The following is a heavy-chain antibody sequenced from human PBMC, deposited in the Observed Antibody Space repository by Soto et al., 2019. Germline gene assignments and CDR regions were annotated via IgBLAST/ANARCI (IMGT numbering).Heavy chain of an antibody. CDR3: ARPRGTTPAVWFFDL. J-gene: IGHJ2*01. Sequence: QVQLQESGPGLVKPSETLSLTCTVSGDSISSHYWSWIRQPPGKGLEWIGYIYYSGSTDYNPSLKGRVTISADTSKNQRSLRLSSVTAADTAVYYCARPRGTTPAVWFFDLWGRGTLVTVSS. CDR2: IYYSGST. V-gene: IGHV4-59*08. CDR1: GDSISSHY. D-gene: IGHD1-26*01.